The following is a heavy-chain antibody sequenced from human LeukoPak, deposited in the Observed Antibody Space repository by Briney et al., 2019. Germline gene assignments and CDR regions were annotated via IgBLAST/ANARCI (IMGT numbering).Heavy chain of an antibody. Sequence: SETLSLTCTVPGGSISSYYWSWIRQPPARGLEWIGYIYYSGSTNYNPSLKSRVTISVDTSKNQFSLKLSSVTAADTAVYYCASSIAVAADFDYWGQGTLVTVSS. J-gene: IGHJ4*02. D-gene: IGHD6-19*01. CDR2: IYYSGST. CDR1: GGSISSYY. CDR3: ASSIAVAADFDY. V-gene: IGHV4-59*01.